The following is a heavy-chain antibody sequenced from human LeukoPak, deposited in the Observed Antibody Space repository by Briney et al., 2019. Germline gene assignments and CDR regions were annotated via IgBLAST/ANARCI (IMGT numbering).Heavy chain of an antibody. CDR2: LYHSGST. CDR3: ARQGIAAAGTPFNWFDP. J-gene: IGHJ5*02. CDR1: GYSISSGFY. D-gene: IGHD6-13*01. Sequence: SETLLLTCTVSGYSISSGFYWGWIRQPPGKGLEGIATLYHSGSTYYNPSLKSRITISVDTSKNQFSLKLSSVTAADTAVYYCARQGIAAAGTPFNWFDPWGQGTLVTVSS. V-gene: IGHV4-38-2*02.